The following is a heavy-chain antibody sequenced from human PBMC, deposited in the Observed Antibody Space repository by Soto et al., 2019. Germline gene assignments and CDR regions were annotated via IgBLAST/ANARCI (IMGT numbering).Heavy chain of an antibody. CDR1: GGSMSTYY. CDR3: ARNRAVAGCDY. CDR2: IYSSGST. D-gene: IGHD6-19*01. Sequence: SETLSLTCTVSGGSMSTYYWSWIRQSPGKGLEWIGYIYSSGSTNYNPSLKSRVSISVDTSKNQFSLRLSSVTAADTAVYYCARNRAVAGCDYWGQGTLVTV. J-gene: IGHJ4*02. V-gene: IGHV4-59*01.